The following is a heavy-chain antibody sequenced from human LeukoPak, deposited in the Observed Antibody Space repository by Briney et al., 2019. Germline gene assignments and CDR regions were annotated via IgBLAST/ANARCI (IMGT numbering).Heavy chain of an antibody. Sequence: GGSLRLSGAASGFAFSNFAMSWVLQAPGKGLEWVSVINSGGASTYYADSVKGRFTVSRDNSKNTLYLQMNSLGAEDTAVYYCAKERAGKSPLDYWGQGTLVTVSS. CDR2: INSGGAST. D-gene: IGHD1-1*01. V-gene: IGHV3-23*01. CDR3: AKERAGKSPLDY. J-gene: IGHJ4*02. CDR1: GFAFSNFA.